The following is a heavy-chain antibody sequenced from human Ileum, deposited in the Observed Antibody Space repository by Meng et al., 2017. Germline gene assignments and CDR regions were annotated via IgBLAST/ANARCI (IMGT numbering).Heavy chain of an antibody. Sequence: GESLKISCKVSGDRFTKYWIGWVRQMPGKGLEWMGIIYPGDSDTRYSPSFQGQVTISVGKSISTAYLQWSSLRASDTATYYCAAATMQLRPPDFWGQGTLVTVSS. D-gene: IGHD5-24*01. CDR3: AAATMQLRPPDF. V-gene: IGHV5-51*01. CDR1: GDRFTKYW. CDR2: IYPGDSDT. J-gene: IGHJ4*02.